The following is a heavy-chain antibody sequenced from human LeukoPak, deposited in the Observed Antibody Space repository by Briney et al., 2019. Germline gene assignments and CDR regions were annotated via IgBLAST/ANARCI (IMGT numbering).Heavy chain of an antibody. Sequence: PGGSLRLSCAASGFTFSNYAMSWVRQAPGKGLEWVSAISGSGDSTYYADSVKGRFTISRDNSKNTLHLQMNSLRGEDTAIYYCAPDLRGSAWSLDDWGQGTLVTVSS. J-gene: IGHJ4*02. V-gene: IGHV3-23*01. CDR2: ISGSGDST. CDR1: GFTFSNYA. D-gene: IGHD6-13*01. CDR3: APDLRGSAWSLDD.